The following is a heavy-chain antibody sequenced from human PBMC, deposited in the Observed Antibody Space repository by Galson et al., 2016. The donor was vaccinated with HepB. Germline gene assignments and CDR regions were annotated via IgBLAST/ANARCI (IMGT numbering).Heavy chain of an antibody. Sequence: SLRLSCAAPGLMFSSSSMHWVRQAPGKGLEWISYISSRGDTIYYADPVKGRFTISRDNAKNPLFMQMHSLRNDDTAMYYCARISPYEGASWGQGTLVIVSS. V-gene: IGHV3-48*02. CDR3: ARISPYEGAS. D-gene: IGHD3-16*01. CDR2: ISSRGDTI. J-gene: IGHJ5*02. CDR1: GLMFSSSS.